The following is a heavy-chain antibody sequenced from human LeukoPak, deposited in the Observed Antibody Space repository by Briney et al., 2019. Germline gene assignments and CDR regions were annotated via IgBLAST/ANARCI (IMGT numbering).Heavy chain of an antibody. D-gene: IGHD3-22*01. CDR2: IYYSGST. CDR3: ARRASFLVVITGGAFDI. Sequence: SETLSLTCTVSGGSISSSSYYWGWIRQPPGKGLEWIGSIYYSGSTYYNPSLKSRVTISVDTSENQFSLKLSSVTAADTAVYYCARRASFLVVITGGAFDIWGQGTMVTVSS. J-gene: IGHJ3*02. CDR1: GGSISSSSYY. V-gene: IGHV4-39*01.